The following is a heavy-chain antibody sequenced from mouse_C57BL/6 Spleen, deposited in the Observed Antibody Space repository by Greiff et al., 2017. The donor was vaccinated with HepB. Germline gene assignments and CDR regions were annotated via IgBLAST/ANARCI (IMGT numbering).Heavy chain of an antibody. CDR3: AKKRGGSEYYYAMDY. CDR2: IWSGGST. CDR1: GFSLTSYG. D-gene: IGHD1-1*02. J-gene: IGHJ4*01. Sequence: VKLQQSGPGLVQPSQSLSITCTVSGFSLTSYGVHWVRQPPGKGLEWLGVIWSGGSTDYNAAFISRLSISKDNSKSQVFFKMNSLQADDTAIYYCAKKRGGSEYYYAMDYWGQGTSVTVSS. V-gene: IGHV2-4*01.